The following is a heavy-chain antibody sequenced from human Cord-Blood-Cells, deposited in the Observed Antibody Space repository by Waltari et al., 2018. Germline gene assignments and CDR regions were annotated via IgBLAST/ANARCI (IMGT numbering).Heavy chain of an antibody. CDR1: GYTFTGYY. Sequence: QVQLVQSGAEVKKPGASVKVSCKASGYTFTGYYMHWVRQAPGQGLEWMGWYKHNSVGTKYAQKFPGRVTMTRDTSISTAYMELSRLGSDDTAVYYCARDGCSSTSCYAFDIWGQGTMVTVSS. D-gene: IGHD2-2*01. CDR2: YKHNSVGT. V-gene: IGHV1-2*02. CDR3: ARDGCSSTSCYAFDI. J-gene: IGHJ3*02.